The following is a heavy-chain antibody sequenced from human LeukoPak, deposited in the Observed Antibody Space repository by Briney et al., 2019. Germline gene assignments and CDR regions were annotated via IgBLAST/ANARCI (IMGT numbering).Heavy chain of an antibody. Sequence: GGSLRLSCTASGFTFGDYAMSWVRQAPGKGPEWVGFTRSKAYGGTTEYAASVKGRFTISRDDSKSIAYLQMNSLKTEDTAVYYCTRDRGYCSSTSCSIDYWGQGTLVTVSS. CDR2: TRSKAYGGTT. V-gene: IGHV3-49*04. CDR1: GFTFGDYA. J-gene: IGHJ4*02. CDR3: TRDRGYCSSTSCSIDY. D-gene: IGHD2-2*01.